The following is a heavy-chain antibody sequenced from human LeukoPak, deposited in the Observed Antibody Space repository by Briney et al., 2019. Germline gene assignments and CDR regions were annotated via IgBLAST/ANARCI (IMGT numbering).Heavy chain of an antibody. CDR1: GGSFSGYY. V-gene: IGHV4-34*01. CDR3: ARGPYCSSTSCYSYYYYYMDV. D-gene: IGHD2-2*02. Sequence: SETLSLTCAVYGGSFSGYYWSWIRQPPGKGLEWIGETNHSGSTNYNPSLKSRVTISVDTSKNQFSLKLSSVTAADTAVYYCARGPYCSSTSCYSYYYYYMDVWGKGTTVTVSS. J-gene: IGHJ6*03. CDR2: TNHSGST.